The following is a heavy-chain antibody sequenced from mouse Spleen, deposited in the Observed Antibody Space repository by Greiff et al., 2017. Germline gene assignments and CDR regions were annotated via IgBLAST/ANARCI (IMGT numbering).Heavy chain of an antibody. CDR2: IYPGTGST. J-gene: IGHJ2*01. D-gene: IGHD2-13*01. CDR3: AREGYYGAYFDY. Sequence: QVQLQQSGAELVRPGASVKLSCKTSVYIFTSYWIHWVKQRSGQGLEWIARIYPGTGSTYYNEKFKSKATLTVDTSSSTAYMQLSSLTSEDSAVYYCAREGYYGAYFDYWGQGTTLTVSS. V-gene: IGHV1S132*01. CDR1: VYIFTSYW.